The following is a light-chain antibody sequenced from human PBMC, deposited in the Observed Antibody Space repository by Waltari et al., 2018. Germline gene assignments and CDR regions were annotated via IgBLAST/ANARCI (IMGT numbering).Light chain of an antibody. V-gene: IGKV4-1*01. CDR1: ESIFNPSTNKNF. Sequence: DIVMTQSPDALAVSLGERATITRKSSESIFNPSTNKNFLGWFQPKPGQPPKMLIYWASTRQSEVPARFSGSGSGTEFTLTISSVQAEDVAIYYCQQYYSNPRTFGQGTRLEIK. CDR2: WAS. CDR3: QQYYSNPRT. J-gene: IGKJ2*01.